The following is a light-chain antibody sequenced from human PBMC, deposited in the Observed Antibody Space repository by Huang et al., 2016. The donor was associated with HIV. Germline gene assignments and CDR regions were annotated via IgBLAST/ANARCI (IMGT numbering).Light chain of an antibody. Sequence: IQLTQSPSSLSASVGDRVIITCRASQSINSYLNWYQLKPGKSPKLLIYAALTLQSGVPSRFTGRGSGTDFTFTISSLPPEDFENYYCQQTFNLWTFGQETRVDIK. J-gene: IGKJ1*01. CDR2: AAL. CDR3: QQTFNLWT. CDR1: QSINSY. V-gene: IGKV1-39*01.